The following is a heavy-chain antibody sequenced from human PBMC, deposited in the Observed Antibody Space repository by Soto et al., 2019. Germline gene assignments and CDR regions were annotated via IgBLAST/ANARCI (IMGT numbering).Heavy chain of an antibody. CDR1: GFTFSSHV. CDR3: AKGYDSSWWEGY. Sequence: EVQVLESGGGLVQPGGSLRLSCVASGFTFSSHVMTWVRQAPGKGLEWVPSINTNGGSTYYAESVKGRFTISRDNSRNTLSLQMSSLRAEDTAVYYCAKGYDSSWWEGYWGQGTLVTVSS. D-gene: IGHD6-13*01. J-gene: IGHJ4*02. CDR2: INTNGGST. V-gene: IGHV3-23*01.